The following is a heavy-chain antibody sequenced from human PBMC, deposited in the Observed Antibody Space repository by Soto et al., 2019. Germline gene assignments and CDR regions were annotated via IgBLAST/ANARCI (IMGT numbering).Heavy chain of an antibody. CDR2: IYWDDDK. D-gene: IGHD3-22*01. CDR3: AHRPHFVSMEDAFDI. V-gene: IGHV2-5*02. Sequence: QITLKESGPTLVKPTQTLTLTCTFSGFSLSTSGVGVGWIRQPPGKALEWLALIYWDDDKRYSPSLKSRLTITKDTSKNQVVRTMTNMDPVDTATYYCAHRPHFVSMEDAFDIWGQGTIVTVSS. CDR1: GFSLSTSGVG. J-gene: IGHJ3*02.